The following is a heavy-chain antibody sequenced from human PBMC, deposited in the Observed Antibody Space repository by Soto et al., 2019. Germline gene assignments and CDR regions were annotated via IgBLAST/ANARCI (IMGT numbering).Heavy chain of an antibody. CDR3: AREGHIVATMVYYYYYGMDV. V-gene: IGHV1-2*02. D-gene: IGHD5-12*01. CDR2: INPNSGGT. CDR1: GYTFTGYY. J-gene: IGHJ6*02. Sequence: ASVKVSCKASGYTFTGYYMHWVRQAPGQGLEWMGWINPNSGGTNYAQKFQGRVTMTRDTSISTAYMELSKLRSDDTAVYYCAREGHIVATMVYYYYYGMDVWGQGTTVTVSS.